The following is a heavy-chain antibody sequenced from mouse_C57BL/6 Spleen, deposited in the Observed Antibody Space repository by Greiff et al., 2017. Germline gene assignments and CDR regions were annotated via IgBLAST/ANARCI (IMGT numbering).Heavy chain of an antibody. Sequence: EVKVVESGEGLVKPGGSLKLSCAASGFTFSSYAMSWVRQTPEKRLEWVAYISSGSAYIYYADTVKGRFTISRDNARNTLYLQMSSLKSEDTAMYYCTRDGYDYDYFDYWGQGTTLTVSS. D-gene: IGHD2-4*01. V-gene: IGHV5-9-1*02. CDR2: ISSGSAYI. CDR1: GFTFSSYA. J-gene: IGHJ2*01. CDR3: TRDGYDYDYFDY.